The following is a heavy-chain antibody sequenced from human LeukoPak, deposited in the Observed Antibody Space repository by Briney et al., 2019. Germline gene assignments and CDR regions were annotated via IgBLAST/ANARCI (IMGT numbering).Heavy chain of an antibody. D-gene: IGHD1-26*01. V-gene: IGHV3-53*01. J-gene: IGHJ4*02. Sequence: GGSLRLSCAVSGLAASRIYMSWVRQAPGKGLEWVSVIYSGGRAYYADCVEGPFPTSREKSKTTLYLQMNSLRAEETAMYYGAKVNNLGAKVIYSWGQGTPVTASS. CDR1: GLAASRIY. CDR3: AKVNNLGAKVIYS. CDR2: IYSGGRA.